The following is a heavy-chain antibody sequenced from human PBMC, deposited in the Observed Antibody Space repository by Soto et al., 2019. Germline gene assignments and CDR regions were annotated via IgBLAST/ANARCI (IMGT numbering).Heavy chain of an antibody. V-gene: IGHV3-74*01. J-gene: IGHJ2*01. CDR1: GFTFSSYW. CDR2: INGDGSST. Sequence: EVQLVESGGGLVQPGGSLRLSCAASGFTFSSYWMHWVRQAPGKGLVWVSRINGDGSSTNYADSVKGRFSISRDNAKNTLDLQMNSLRAEDTAVYYCARDLLRNWNFDLWGRGTLVTVSS. CDR3: ARDLLRNWNFDL.